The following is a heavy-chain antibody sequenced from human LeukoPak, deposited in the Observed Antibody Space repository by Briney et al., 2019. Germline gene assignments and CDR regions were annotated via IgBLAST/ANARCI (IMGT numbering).Heavy chain of an antibody. J-gene: IGHJ4*02. Sequence: GGSLRLSCAASGFTFSSYAMSWVRQAPGKGLEWVSAISGSGGSTYYADSVKGRFTISRDNSKNTLYLQMNSLRAEDTAVYYCAKGEVSGWYPNPFDYWGQGTLVTVSS. CDR3: AKGEVSGWYPNPFDY. CDR1: GFTFSSYA. CDR2: ISGSGGST. D-gene: IGHD6-19*01. V-gene: IGHV3-23*01.